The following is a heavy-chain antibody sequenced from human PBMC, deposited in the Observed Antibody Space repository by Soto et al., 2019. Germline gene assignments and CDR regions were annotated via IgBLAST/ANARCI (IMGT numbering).Heavy chain of an antibody. D-gene: IGHD3-10*01. CDR1: GGSISSGGYS. J-gene: IGHJ4*02. Sequence: QLQLQESGSGLVKPSQTPSLTCADSGGSISSGGYSWSWIRQPPGKGLEWIGYIYHSGSTFYNPCVKSRVTVSVDRSKNQFSLKLGSVAAADTAVYYCARVPGLWGQGTLVSVSS. V-gene: IGHV4-30-2*01. CDR2: IYHSGST. CDR3: ARVPGL.